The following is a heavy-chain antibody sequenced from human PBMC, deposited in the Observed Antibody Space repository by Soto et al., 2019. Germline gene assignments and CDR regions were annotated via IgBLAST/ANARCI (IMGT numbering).Heavy chain of an antibody. V-gene: IGHV4-31*03. CDR1: GGSVSSGAYY. CDR2: IYYSGST. CDR3: ARARLRAVYAFDI. Sequence: PSETLSLTCTDSGGSVSSGAYYWTWIRQRPGKGLEWIGYIYYSGSTYYSPSLKSRLSISLDTSKNQFSLRLSSVTAADTAMYYCARARLRAVYAFDIWGQGTMVTVSS. J-gene: IGHJ3*02. D-gene: IGHD5-12*01.